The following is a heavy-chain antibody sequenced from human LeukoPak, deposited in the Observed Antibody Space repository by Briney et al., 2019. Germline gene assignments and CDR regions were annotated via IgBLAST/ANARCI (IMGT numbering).Heavy chain of an antibody. CDR1: GYTFTSYG. Sequence: ASVKVSCKASGYTFTSYGISWVRQAPGQGLEWMGWISAYNGNTNYAQKFQGRVTITADKSTSTAYMELSSLRSEDTAVYYCASPVADQGAYFDYWGQGTLVTVSS. CDR2: ISAYNGNT. CDR3: ASPVADQGAYFDY. D-gene: IGHD6-19*01. V-gene: IGHV1-18*01. J-gene: IGHJ4*02.